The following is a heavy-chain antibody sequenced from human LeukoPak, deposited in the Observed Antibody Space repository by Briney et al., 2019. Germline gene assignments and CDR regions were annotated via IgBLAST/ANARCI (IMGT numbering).Heavy chain of an antibody. J-gene: IGHJ4*02. V-gene: IGHV3-7*01. CDR2: IKQDGSEK. Sequence: GGSLRLSCAASGFTFSSYWRSWVRQAPGKGLEWVANIKQDGSEKYYVDSVKGRFTISRDNAKNSLYLQMNSLRAEDTAVYYCARSSSGYYLTEYFDYWGQGTLVTVSS. CDR3: ARSSSGYYLTEYFDY. CDR1: GFTFSSYW. D-gene: IGHD3-22*01.